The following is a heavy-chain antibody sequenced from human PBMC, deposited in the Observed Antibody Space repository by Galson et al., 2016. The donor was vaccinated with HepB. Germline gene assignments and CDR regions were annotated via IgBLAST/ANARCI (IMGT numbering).Heavy chain of an antibody. CDR1: GYTFTNYA. CDR2: INAGNGNT. CDR3: ARDSDSSGWYAGAFDI. V-gene: IGHV1-3*01. J-gene: IGHJ3*02. D-gene: IGHD6-19*01. Sequence: SVKVSCKASGYTFTNYAMHWVRQAPGQRLEWMGWINAGNGNTKYSQKFQGRVTITRDTSASTAYMELSSLRSEDTALYYCARDSDSSGWYAGAFDIWGQGTMVTVSS.